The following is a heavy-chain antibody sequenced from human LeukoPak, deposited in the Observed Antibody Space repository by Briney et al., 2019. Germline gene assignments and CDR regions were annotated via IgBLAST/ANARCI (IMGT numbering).Heavy chain of an antibody. V-gene: IGHV4-34*01. CDR3: WSGHYDSSGYPDY. CDR2: INHSGST. J-gene: IGHJ4*02. CDR1: GGSFSAYY. D-gene: IGHD3-22*01. Sequence: SETLSLTCAVYGGSFSAYYWSWIRQPPGKGLEWIGEINHSGSTNYNPSLKSRVTISVDTSKNQFSLKVSSVTAADTAVYYCWSGHYDSSGYPDYWGQGTLVTVSS.